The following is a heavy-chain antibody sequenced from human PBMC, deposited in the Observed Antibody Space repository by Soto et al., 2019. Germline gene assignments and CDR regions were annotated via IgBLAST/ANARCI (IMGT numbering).Heavy chain of an antibody. V-gene: IGHV4-39*01. CDR2: IYYSGST. CDR1: GGSISSSSYY. CDR3: ARGWSYSYDFWSGWHHQTYGMDV. D-gene: IGHD3-3*01. J-gene: IGHJ6*02. Sequence: SETLSLTCTVSGGSISSSSYYWGWIRQPPGKGLEWIGSIYYSGSTYYNPSLKSRVTISVDTSKNQFSLKLSSVTAADTAVYYCARGWSYSYDFWSGWHHQTYGMDVWGQGTTVTVSS.